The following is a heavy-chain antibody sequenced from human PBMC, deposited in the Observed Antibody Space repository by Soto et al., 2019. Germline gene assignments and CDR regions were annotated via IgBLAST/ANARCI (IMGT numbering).Heavy chain of an antibody. CDR1: GGSISSYY. J-gene: IGHJ4*02. Sequence: PSETLSLTCTVSGGSISSYYWNWIRQPPGKGLEWIGYIYYSGSTNYTPSLKRRVTISVDTSKNQFSLKLSSVTAADTAVYYCARDLGYCSGGDCYTLGYFDYWGQGTLVTVSS. CDR2: IYYSGST. D-gene: IGHD2-15*01. CDR3: ARDLGYCSGGDCYTLGYFDY. V-gene: IGHV4-59*01.